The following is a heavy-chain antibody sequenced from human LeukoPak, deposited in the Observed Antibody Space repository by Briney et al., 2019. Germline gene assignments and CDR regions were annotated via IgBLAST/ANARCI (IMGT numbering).Heavy chain of an antibody. J-gene: IGHJ4*02. Sequence: ASVKVSCKASGYTFTSYDINWVRQATGQGLEWMGWMNPNSGNTGYAQKFQGRVTMTRDTSISTAYMELSRLRSDDTAVYYCARDHGTTVTADYWGQGTLVTVSS. CDR2: MNPNSGNT. CDR3: ARDHGTTVTADY. D-gene: IGHD4-11*01. V-gene: IGHV1-8*01. CDR1: GYTFTSYD.